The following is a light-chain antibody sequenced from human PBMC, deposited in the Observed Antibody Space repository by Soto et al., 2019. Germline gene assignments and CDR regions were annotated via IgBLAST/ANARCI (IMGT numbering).Light chain of an antibody. CDR2: GAS. CDR3: QQYGSSPSWT. V-gene: IGKV3-20*01. Sequence: EIVLTQFPGTLSFSPGERVTLSCRSSQSISNSYLAWYQQKPGQAPRLLIYGASTRATGIPDRFSGSGSGTDFTLTISRVEPEDFAVYYCQQYGSSPSWTFGQGTTGDI. CDR1: QSISNSY. J-gene: IGKJ1*01.